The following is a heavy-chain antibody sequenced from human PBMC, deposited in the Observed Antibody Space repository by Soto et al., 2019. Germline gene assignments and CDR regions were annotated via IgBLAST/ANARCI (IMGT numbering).Heavy chain of an antibody. CDR2: VNPSGGHT. V-gene: IGHV1-46*04. J-gene: IGHJ4*02. D-gene: IGHD2-21*02. Sequence: QVQLGQSGAEVKKPGASVKVSCKASGDTFTDYYIHWVRQAPGQGLEWMGTVNPSGGHTTYAQHLLGRMTITRDTSNSTLYMELTSLTSEDTAVYYCARGGLVVVVTAALDFWGQGTLVTVSS. CDR1: GDTFTDYY. CDR3: ARGGLVVVVTAALDF.